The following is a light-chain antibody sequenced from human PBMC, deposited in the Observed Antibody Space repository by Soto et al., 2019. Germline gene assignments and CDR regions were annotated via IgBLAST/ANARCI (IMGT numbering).Light chain of an antibody. CDR2: KAS. CDR1: QSISVW. J-gene: IGKJ1*01. CDR3: QHYDSYPWS. Sequence: DIPMTQSPSTLSAFVGDRVTITCRASQSISVWLAWYQQKPGKAPKLLMYKASSLESGVPSRFSGSGSGTEFNLTISSLQSDDFATYYCQHYDSYPWSFGQGTKVDIK. V-gene: IGKV1-5*03.